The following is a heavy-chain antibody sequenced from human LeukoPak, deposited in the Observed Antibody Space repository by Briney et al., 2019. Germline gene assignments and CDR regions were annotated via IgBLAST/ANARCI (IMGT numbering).Heavy chain of an antibody. J-gene: IGHJ6*02. CDR2: IYYSGST. Sequence: PGGSLRLSCAASGFTFSSYAMSWVRQPPGKGLEWIGSIYYSGSTYYNPSLKSRVTISVDTSKNQFSLKLSSVTAADTAVYYCAIHSHYYDSSGYYYYGMDVWGQGTTVTVSS. CDR1: GFTFSSYA. D-gene: IGHD3-22*01. V-gene: IGHV4-39*01. CDR3: AIHSHYYDSSGYYYYGMDV.